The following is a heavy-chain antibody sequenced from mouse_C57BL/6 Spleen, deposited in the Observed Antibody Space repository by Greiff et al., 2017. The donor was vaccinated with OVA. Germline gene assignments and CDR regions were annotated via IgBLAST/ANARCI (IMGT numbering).Heavy chain of an antibody. D-gene: IGHD2-2*01. CDR1: GYTFTSYW. Sequence: QVQLKQPGAELVKPGASVKMSCKASGYTFTSYWITWVKQRPGQGLEWIGDIYPGSGSTNYNEKFKSKATLTVDTSSSTAYMQLSSLTSEDSAVYYCARKGIYYGYDWFAYWGQGTLVTVSA. CDR3: ARKGIYYGYDWFAY. J-gene: IGHJ3*01. CDR2: IYPGSGST. V-gene: IGHV1-55*01.